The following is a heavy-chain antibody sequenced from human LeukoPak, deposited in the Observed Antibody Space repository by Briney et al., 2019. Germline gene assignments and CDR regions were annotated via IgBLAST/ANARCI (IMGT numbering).Heavy chain of an antibody. Sequence: ASVKVSCKASGYTFTSYAMNWVRQAPGQGLEWMGWINTNTGNPTYAQGFTGRFVFSLDTSVSTAYLQISSLKAEDTAVYYCASAGFGYYYDSSGYPDYWGQGTLVTVSS. J-gene: IGHJ4*02. V-gene: IGHV7-4-1*02. CDR2: INTNTGNP. D-gene: IGHD3-22*01. CDR1: GYTFTSYA. CDR3: ASAGFGYYYDSSGYPDY.